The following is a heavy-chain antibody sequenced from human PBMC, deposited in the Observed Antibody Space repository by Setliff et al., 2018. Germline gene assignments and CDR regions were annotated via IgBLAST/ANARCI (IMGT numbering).Heavy chain of an antibody. CDR1: GGSISSSSYY. Sequence: PSETLSLTCTVSGGSISSSSYYWGWIRQPPGKGLEWIGSIYYSGSTYYNPSLKSRVTISVDTSKNRFSLKLSSVTAADTAVYYCARGYSGYDYLKPFDYWGQGTLVTV. D-gene: IGHD5-12*01. CDR2: IYYSGST. V-gene: IGHV4-39*01. CDR3: ARGYSGYDYLKPFDY. J-gene: IGHJ4*02.